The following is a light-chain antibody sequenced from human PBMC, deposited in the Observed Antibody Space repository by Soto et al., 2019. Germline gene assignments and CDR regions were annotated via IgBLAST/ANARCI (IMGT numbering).Light chain of an antibody. V-gene: IGKV1-33*01. J-gene: IGKJ5*01. CDR3: QHYDHLPIT. CDR2: DAS. Sequence: DSQMSQSPFSLSPALGDRVSITTQASQDITNYLNWYQQKPGKAPRLLLYDASSLETGVPSRFSGSGSGTDFTFTISSLQPEDIATYYCQHYDHLPITFGQGTRREIK. CDR1: QDITNY.